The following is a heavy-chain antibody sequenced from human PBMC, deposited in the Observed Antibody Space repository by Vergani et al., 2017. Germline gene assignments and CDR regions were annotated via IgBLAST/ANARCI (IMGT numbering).Heavy chain of an antibody. CDR1: GSSISSNNC. CDR2: ICHTEDT. D-gene: IGHD2-2*02. V-gene: IGHV4-4*02. J-gene: IGHJ4*02. CDR3: ATIGYRRWGYYFDY. Sequence: QLQLQESGPGLVKPSETLSLICTVSGSSISSNNCWTWVRQPPGKGLEWIGEICHTEDTKYSPSLKSRVTVSVDESRNLFSLRLNSVTAADTAVYYCATIGYRRWGYYFDYWGQGILVTVSS.